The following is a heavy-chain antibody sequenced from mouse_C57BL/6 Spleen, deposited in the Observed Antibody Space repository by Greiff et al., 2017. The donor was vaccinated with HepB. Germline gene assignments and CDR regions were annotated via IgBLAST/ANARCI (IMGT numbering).Heavy chain of an antibody. D-gene: IGHD1-1*01. V-gene: IGHV1-76*01. CDR2: IYPGSGNT. Sequence: VQLQQSGAELVRPGASVKLSCKASGYTFTDYYINWVKQRPGQGLEWIARIYPGSGNTYYNEKFKGKATLTAEKSSSTAYMQLSSLTSEDSAVYFCARGPLCTTGVVGYAMDYWGQGTSVTVSS. J-gene: IGHJ4*01. CDR3: ARGPLCTTGVVGYAMDY. CDR1: GYTFTDYY.